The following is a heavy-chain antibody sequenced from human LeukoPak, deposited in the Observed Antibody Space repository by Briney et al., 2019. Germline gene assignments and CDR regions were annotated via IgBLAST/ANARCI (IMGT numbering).Heavy chain of an antibody. CDR2: IDPSDSYT. J-gene: IGHJ4*02. Sequence: GESLKISCKGSGYSFTSYWISWVRQMPGKGLEWMGRIDPSDSYTNYSPSFQGHVTISADKSISTAYLQWSSLKASDPAMYYCARRHVGGSGDLGHIDYWGQGTLVTVSS. V-gene: IGHV5-10-1*01. CDR1: GYSFTSYW. D-gene: IGHD3-10*01. CDR3: ARRHVGGSGDLGHIDY.